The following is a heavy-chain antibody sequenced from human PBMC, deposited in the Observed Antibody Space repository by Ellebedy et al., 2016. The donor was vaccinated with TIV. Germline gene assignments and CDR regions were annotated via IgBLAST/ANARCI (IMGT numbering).Heavy chain of an antibody. CDR1: GFTFGFYN. J-gene: IGHJ3*01. Sequence: GGSLRLSCEASGFTFGFYNMHWVRQAPGKGLVWVARIKSDGSETSHADSVMGRFTISRDNAKNTLYLQMNSLRVEDTAVYYCVRDSGPPGHTTTDAFDVWGRGTTVTVSS. CDR2: IKSDGSET. V-gene: IGHV3-74*01. CDR3: VRDSGPPGHTTTDAFDV. D-gene: IGHD5-12*01.